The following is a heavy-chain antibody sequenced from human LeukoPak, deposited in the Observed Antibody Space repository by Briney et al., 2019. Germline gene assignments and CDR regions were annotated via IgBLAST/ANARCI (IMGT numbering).Heavy chain of an antibody. CDR1: GGSISSYY. V-gene: IGHV4-59*01. J-gene: IGHJ4*02. D-gene: IGHD3-22*01. CDR3: ARARSSGYPDY. CDR2: IYYSGST. Sequence: RSSETLSLTCTVSGGSISSYYWSWIRQPPGKGLEWIGYIYYSGSTNYNPSLKSRVTISLDTSKTQFSLKLSSVTAADTAVYHCARARSSGYPDYWGQGTLVTVSS.